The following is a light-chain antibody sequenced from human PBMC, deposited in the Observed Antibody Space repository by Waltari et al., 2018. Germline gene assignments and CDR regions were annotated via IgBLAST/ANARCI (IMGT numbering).Light chain of an antibody. Sequence: QSVLPQPPSVSGAPGPRVTLSRTRSSPTTGAPFDVHRSQVLPGTAPKVVIQGNSKRPSGVPDGFSGSRSGTSASLAITGLQAEDEADYYCQSYDSSLGGSLFGGGTKLTVL. V-gene: IGLV1-40*01. J-gene: IGLJ2*01. CDR3: QSYDSSLGGSL. CDR1: SPTTGAPFD. CDR2: GNS.